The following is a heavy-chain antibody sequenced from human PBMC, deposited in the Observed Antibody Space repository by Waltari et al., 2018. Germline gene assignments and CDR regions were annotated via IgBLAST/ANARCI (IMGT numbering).Heavy chain of an antibody. CDR2: FDPEDGET. V-gene: IGHV1-24*01. D-gene: IGHD2-15*01. CDR1: GYTLTELS. J-gene: IGHJ4*02. Sequence: QVQLVQSGAEVKKPGASVKVSCKVSGYTLTELSMHWVRQAPGKGLEWMGGFDPEDGETIYAQKFQGRVTMTEDTSTDTAYMELSSLKTEDTAVYYCARGHRDRYCSGGSCYLDYWGQGTLVTVSS. CDR3: ARGHRDRYCSGGSCYLDY.